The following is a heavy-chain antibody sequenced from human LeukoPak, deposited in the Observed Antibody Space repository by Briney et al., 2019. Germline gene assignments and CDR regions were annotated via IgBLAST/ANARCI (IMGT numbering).Heavy chain of an antibody. D-gene: IGHD6-19*01. Sequence: GGSLRLSCAASGFTFSSYSMNWVRQAPRKRLEWVSYISSSSSTIYYADSVKGRFTISRDNAKNLLYLLMDTLRAEDTAVYYCARVGSNQWLDYWGQGTLVTVSS. J-gene: IGHJ4*02. V-gene: IGHV3-48*01. CDR1: GFTFSSYS. CDR2: ISSSSSTI. CDR3: ARVGSNQWLDY.